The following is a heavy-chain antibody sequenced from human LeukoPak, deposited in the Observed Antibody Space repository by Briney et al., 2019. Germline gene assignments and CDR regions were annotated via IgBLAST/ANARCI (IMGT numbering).Heavy chain of an antibody. Sequence: SETLSLTCTVSGYSISSGYYWGWIRPPPGKGLEWIGSIYTSGNTHYNPSLKSRAIMSVDTSKNQFSLKLSSVTAADTAVYYCAREPYCSNTSCFHMDVWGKGTTVTVSS. CDR3: AREPYCSNTSCFHMDV. CDR1: GYSISSGYY. J-gene: IGHJ6*03. V-gene: IGHV4-38-2*02. D-gene: IGHD2-2*01. CDR2: IYTSGNT.